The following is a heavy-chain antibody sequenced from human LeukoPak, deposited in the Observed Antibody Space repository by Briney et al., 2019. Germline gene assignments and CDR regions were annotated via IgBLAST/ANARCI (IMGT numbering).Heavy chain of an antibody. Sequence: PGGSLRLSCVASGFTFSDYYMSWIRQAPGKGLEWVSYISSSSSGYTKYADSVKGRFTISRDNAKNSLYLQMNSLRAEDMAVYYCVAGNGRDSWGQGTLVTVSS. CDR2: ISSSSSGYT. CDR3: VAGNGRDS. V-gene: IGHV3-11*06. D-gene: IGHD1-14*01. CDR1: GFTFSDYY. J-gene: IGHJ5*01.